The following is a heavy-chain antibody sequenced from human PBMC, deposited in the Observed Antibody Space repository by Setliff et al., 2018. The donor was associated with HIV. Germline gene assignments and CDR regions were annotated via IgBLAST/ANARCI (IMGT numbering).Heavy chain of an antibody. D-gene: IGHD3-10*01. Sequence: PSETLSLSCAASGFTFANYWMHWVRQAPGKGLVWVSRIHYDGSTTNYADFVKGRFTISRDNAKNTLYLQMDSLRAEDTAVYYCTRVRPGRWAALDAFDLWGQGTMVTVSS. CDR2: IHYDGSTT. CDR3: TRVRPGRWAALDAFDL. V-gene: IGHV3-74*01. CDR1: GFTFANYW. J-gene: IGHJ3*01.